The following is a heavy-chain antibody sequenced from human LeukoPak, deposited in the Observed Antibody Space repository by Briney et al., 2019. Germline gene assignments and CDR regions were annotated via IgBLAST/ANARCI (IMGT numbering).Heavy chain of an antibody. D-gene: IGHD3-9*01. J-gene: IGHJ4*02. CDR1: GFTFSSYG. CDR2: ISGSGGST. Sequence: GGSLRLSCAASGFTFSSYGTSWVRQAPGKGLEWVSAISGSGGSTYYADSVKGRFTISRDNSKNTLYLQMNSLRAEDTAVYYCAKEGYDILTGYFDYWGQGTLVTVSS. V-gene: IGHV3-23*01. CDR3: AKEGYDILTGYFDY.